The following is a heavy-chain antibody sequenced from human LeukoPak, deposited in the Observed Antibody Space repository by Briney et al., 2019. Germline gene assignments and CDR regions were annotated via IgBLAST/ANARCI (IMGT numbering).Heavy chain of an antibody. CDR3: ARAINTWFDP. D-gene: IGHD5-12*01. CDR1: GYTFTSYD. CDR2: ISANSTDT. V-gene: IGHV1-18*01. Sequence: ASVKVSCKASGYTFTSYDINWVRQAPGQGLEWMGWISANSTDTDYAQKFQGRVTVTTDTSTNTAYMEMRSLRSDDTAVYYCARAINTWFDPWGQGTLVTVSS. J-gene: IGHJ5*02.